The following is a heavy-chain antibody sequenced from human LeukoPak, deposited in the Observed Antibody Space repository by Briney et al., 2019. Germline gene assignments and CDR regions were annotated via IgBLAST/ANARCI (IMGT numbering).Heavy chain of an antibody. Sequence: SETLSLTCTVSGGSISSSSYYWGWIRQPPGKGLEWIGYIYYSGSTYYNPSLKSRVTISVDTSKNQFSLKLSSVTAADTAVYYCARSVGGASPYYYGMDVWGQGTTVTVSS. J-gene: IGHJ6*02. CDR3: ARSVGGASPYYYGMDV. CDR2: IYYSGST. D-gene: IGHD3-10*01. V-gene: IGHV4-31*03. CDR1: GGSISSSSYY.